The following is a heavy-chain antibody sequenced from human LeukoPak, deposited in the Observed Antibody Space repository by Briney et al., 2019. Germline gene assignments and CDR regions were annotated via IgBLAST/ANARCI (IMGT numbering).Heavy chain of an antibody. D-gene: IGHD3-22*01. CDR1: GYTFTSYA. CDR3: ARGPGGRRGYYPLEDSYYYYYMDV. J-gene: IGHJ6*03. CDR2: ISAYKGNT. Sequence: ASVKVSCKASGYTFTSYAMNWVRQAPGQGLEWMGWISAYKGNTNYAQKLQGRVTMTTDTSTSTAYMELRSLRSDDTAVYYCARGPGGRRGYYPLEDSYYYYYMDVWGKGTTVTISS. V-gene: IGHV1-18*01.